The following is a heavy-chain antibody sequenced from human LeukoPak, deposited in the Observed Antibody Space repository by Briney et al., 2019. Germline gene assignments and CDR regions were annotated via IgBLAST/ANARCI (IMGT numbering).Heavy chain of an antibody. CDR1: GFTFSDYW. CDR2: VKNDGSEK. Sequence: GGSLRLSCAASGFTFSDYWMSWVRQAPGKGLEWVANVKNDGSEKYYVDSVKGRFTISRDNAKNSLYLQMNSLRAEDTAVYYCARYTRGYSYGYAFDYWGQGTLVTVSS. D-gene: IGHD5-18*01. J-gene: IGHJ4*02. CDR3: ARYTRGYSYGYAFDY. V-gene: IGHV3-7*04.